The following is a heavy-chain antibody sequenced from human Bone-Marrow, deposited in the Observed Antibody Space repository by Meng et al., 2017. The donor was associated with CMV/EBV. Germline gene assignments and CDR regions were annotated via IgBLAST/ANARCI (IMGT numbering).Heavy chain of an antibody. CDR3: ARGAMVTRY. J-gene: IGHJ4*02. Sequence: GSLRLSCTVSGYSISSGYYWGWIRQPPGKGLEWIGSIYHSGSTYYNPSLKSRVTISVDTSKNQFSLKLSSVTAADTAVYYCARGAMVTRYWGQGTLVTVSS. D-gene: IGHD5-18*01. CDR1: GYSISSGYY. CDR2: IYHSGST. V-gene: IGHV4-38-2*02.